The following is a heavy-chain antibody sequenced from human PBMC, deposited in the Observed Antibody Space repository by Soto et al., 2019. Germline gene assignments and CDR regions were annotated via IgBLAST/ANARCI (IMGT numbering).Heavy chain of an antibody. CDR1: GGSISSDDYY. Sequence: SSETLSLTCTVSGGSISSDDYYWSWIRQPPGKGLEWIGYISYSGSTYYNPSLKSRVTLSIDTSNNQFSLKLSSVTAADTAVYYCARVGHCYNGACFQTSAWLTQGPHFDYWGQGALVTVSS. CDR2: ISYSGST. CDR3: ARVGHCYNGACFQTSAWLTQGPHFDY. D-gene: IGHD2-8*01. J-gene: IGHJ4*02. V-gene: IGHV4-30-4*01.